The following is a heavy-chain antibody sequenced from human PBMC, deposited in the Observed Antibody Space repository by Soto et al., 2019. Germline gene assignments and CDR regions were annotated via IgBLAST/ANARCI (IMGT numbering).Heavy chain of an antibody. Sequence: QVQLVQSGAEVKEPGASVRVSCKASGYTFTSYDINWVRQATGQGLEWMGWMNPESRNTGYAQKFQVRVTMTRDTSISTAYMELTSLRSEYPAVYYCARFVRHQLPTIDFLGQGTLVTVSS. CDR1: GYTFTSYD. D-gene: IGHD2-2*01. CDR2: MNPESRNT. V-gene: IGHV1-8*01. CDR3: ARFVRHQLPTIDF. J-gene: IGHJ4*02.